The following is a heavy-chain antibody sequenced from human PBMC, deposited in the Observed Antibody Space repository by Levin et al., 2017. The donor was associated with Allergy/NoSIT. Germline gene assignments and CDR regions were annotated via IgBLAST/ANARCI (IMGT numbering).Heavy chain of an antibody. V-gene: IGHV1-3*01. Sequence: GESLKISCKASGYTFTSYAMHWVRQAPGQRLEWMGWINAGNGNTKYSQKFQGRVTITRDTSASTAYMELSSLRSEDTAVYYCARVGYSGYDRLSPYYFDYWGQGTLVTVSS. D-gene: IGHD5-12*01. CDR3: ARVGYSGYDRLSPYYFDY. CDR2: INAGNGNT. J-gene: IGHJ4*02. CDR1: GYTFTSYA.